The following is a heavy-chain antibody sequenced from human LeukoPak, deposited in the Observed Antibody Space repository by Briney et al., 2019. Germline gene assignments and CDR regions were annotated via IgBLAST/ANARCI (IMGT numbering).Heavy chain of an antibody. CDR3: ARSTGSTMFIDY. V-gene: IGHV4-59*01. J-gene: IGHJ4*02. CDR2: IYYSGNT. CDR1: GGSISPYY. Sequence: SETLSLTCTVSGGSISPYYWSWIRQPPGKGLEWLGYIYYSGNTDYNPSLKSRVAISVDTSKNQFSLKLSSVTAADTAVYYCARSTGSTMFIDYWGRGTLVTVSS. D-gene: IGHD3-10*02.